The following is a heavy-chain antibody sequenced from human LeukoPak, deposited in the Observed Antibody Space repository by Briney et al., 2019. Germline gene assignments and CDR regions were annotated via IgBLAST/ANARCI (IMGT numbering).Heavy chain of an antibody. V-gene: IGHV3-23*01. CDR2: ISGSGGNT. CDR1: GFTFSTYT. J-gene: IGHJ4*02. Sequence: GGSLRLSCAASGFTFSTYTMSWVRQAPGKGLEWVSSISGSGGNTYYADYVKGRFTISRDNSKDTLYLQMNNLSAEDTAVYFCAKEGFDYWGQGTLVTVSS. CDR3: AKEGFDY.